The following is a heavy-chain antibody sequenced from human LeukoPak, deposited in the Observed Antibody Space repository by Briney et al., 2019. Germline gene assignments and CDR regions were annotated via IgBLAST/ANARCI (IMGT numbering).Heavy chain of an antibody. V-gene: IGHV3-7*03. CDR3: AKEGRSLQTY. Sequence: GGSLRLSCAASGFMFSSNWMSWVRLAPGKGLEWVANIKEDGTETYYVDSVKGRFTISRDNAKNSLYMQMNSLRVEDTAVYYCAKEGRSLQTYWGQGTLVTVSS. CDR2: IKEDGTET. D-gene: IGHD5-24*01. J-gene: IGHJ4*02. CDR1: GFMFSSNW.